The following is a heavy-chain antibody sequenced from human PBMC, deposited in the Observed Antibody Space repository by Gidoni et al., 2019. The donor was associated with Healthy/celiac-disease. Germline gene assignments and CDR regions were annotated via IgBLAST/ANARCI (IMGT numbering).Heavy chain of an antibody. CDR2: IYYSGST. D-gene: IGHD4-17*01. CDR1: GGSISSSSYY. V-gene: IGHV4-39*01. CDR3: AIAPDDYGDYVHY. Sequence: QLPLQESGPGLVTPSETLSLTCTFSGGSISSSSYYWGWTRQPPGKGLEWIGSIYYSGSTYYNPSLKSRVTISVDTSKNQFSMKLSSVTAADTAVYYGAIAPDDYGDYVHYWGQGTLVTVSS. J-gene: IGHJ4*02.